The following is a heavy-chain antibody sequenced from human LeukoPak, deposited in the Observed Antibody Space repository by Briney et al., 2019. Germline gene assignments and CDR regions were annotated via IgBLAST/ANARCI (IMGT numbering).Heavy chain of an antibody. D-gene: IGHD4-23*01. V-gene: IGHV7-4-1*02. Sequence: ASVKVSCKASRYTFTTYAMNWVRQAPGQGLEWMGWINTDTGNPTYAQGFTGRFVFSLDTSVSTAYLQNSSLKAEDTAVYYCARGTYGGNSGDTFDIWGQGTMVTVSS. J-gene: IGHJ3*02. CDR1: RYTFTTYA. CDR3: ARGTYGGNSGDTFDI. CDR2: INTDTGNP.